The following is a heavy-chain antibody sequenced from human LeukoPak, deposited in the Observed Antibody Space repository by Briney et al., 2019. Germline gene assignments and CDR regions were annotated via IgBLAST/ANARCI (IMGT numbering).Heavy chain of an antibody. J-gene: IGHJ4*02. CDR3: ATDRDNSDWQKRFDS. CDR1: GFTFSRYW. Sequence: GGSLRLSCAAAGFTFSRYWMNWYRQAPGKGLEWVGNINQDAREINYVDSVRGRFTIPRDNAKNSPHLQMNSLRAEDTAVYYCATDRDNSDWQKRFDSWGQGTLVTVSS. V-gene: IGHV3-7*01. D-gene: IGHD2-21*02. CDR2: INQDAREI.